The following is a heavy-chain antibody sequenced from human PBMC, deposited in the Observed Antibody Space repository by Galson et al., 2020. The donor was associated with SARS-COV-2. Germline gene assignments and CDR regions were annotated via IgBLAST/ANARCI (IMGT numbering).Heavy chain of an antibody. D-gene: IGHD5-18*01. CDR2: IYYSGST. V-gene: IGHV4-39*01. CDR1: GFTFSSYG. CDR3: AVQLWLRGGFDY. Sequence: ESLKISCAASGFTFSSYGMHWIRQPPGKGLEWIGSIYYSGSTYYNPSLKSRVTISVDTSKNQFSLKLSSVTAADTAVYYCAVQLWLRGGFDYWGQGTLVTVSS. J-gene: IGHJ4*02.